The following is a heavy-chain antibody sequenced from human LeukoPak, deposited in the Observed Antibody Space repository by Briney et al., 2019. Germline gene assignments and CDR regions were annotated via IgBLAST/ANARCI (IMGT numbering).Heavy chain of an antibody. Sequence: SETLSLTCTVSGDSITSHYWSWIRQPPGKGLEWIGYMYYTGSTTYNPSLKSRVTLSVDTSKNQFSLTLSSVTAADTAVYYCARDIEMVGATLYFDYWGQGALVTVSS. J-gene: IGHJ4*02. CDR2: MYYTGST. CDR1: GDSITSHY. V-gene: IGHV4-59*11. CDR3: ARDIEMVGATLYFDY. D-gene: IGHD5-24*01.